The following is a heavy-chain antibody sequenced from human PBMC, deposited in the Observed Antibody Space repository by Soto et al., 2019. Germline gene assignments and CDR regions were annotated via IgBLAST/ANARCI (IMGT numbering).Heavy chain of an antibody. V-gene: IGHV4-39*01. D-gene: IGHD3-3*01. J-gene: IGHJ4*02. Sequence: SETLSLTCTVSGGSISSSSYYWGWIRQPPGKGLEWIGSIYYSGSTYYNPSLKSRVTISVDTSKNQFSLKLSSVTAADTAVYYCEIYHITIFGVVKTYYFDYWGQGTMVTVSS. CDR2: IYYSGST. CDR3: EIYHITIFGVVKTYYFDY. CDR1: GGSISSSSYY.